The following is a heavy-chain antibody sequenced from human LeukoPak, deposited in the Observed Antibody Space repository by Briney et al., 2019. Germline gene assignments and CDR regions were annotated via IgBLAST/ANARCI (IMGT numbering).Heavy chain of an antibody. V-gene: IGHV4-38-2*01. CDR1: GYSICSDYY. CDR3: ARHGAYCSRTSCYQSNYYYYYMDV. Sequence: PSGTLSLTCAVSGYSICSDYYWAWIGRSPGKGQEWIGIIFHTGSTYYNPSLKSGVTISVETSKKHFSPNLRSMTGADTAVYYCARHGAYCSRTSCYQSNYYYYYMDVWGKGTTVTVSS. CDR2: IFHTGST. J-gene: IGHJ6*03. D-gene: IGHD2-2*01.